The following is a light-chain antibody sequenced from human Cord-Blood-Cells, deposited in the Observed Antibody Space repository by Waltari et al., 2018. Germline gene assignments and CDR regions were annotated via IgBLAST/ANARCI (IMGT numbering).Light chain of an antibody. J-gene: IGKJ5*01. CDR3: QQYNNWPPIT. CDR1: QSVSSH. CDR2: GAS. Sequence: EIVMPQSPATLSVSPGDRATLSCRASQSVSSHLAWYQQKAGQAPRLLIYGASTRATGIPARFSGSGAGTEFTLTISSRQSEDVVVYYCQQYNNWPPITFGQGTRLEI. V-gene: IGKV3-15*01.